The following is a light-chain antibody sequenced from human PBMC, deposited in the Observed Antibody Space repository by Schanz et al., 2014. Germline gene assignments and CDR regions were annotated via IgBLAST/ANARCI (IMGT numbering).Light chain of an antibody. V-gene: IGLV1-51*01. Sequence: QSVLTHPPSVSAAPGQWVTISCSGTTSNIGSNYVSWYQQLPRTAPKLLIYDNDKRPSGVPDRFSGSKSGTSATLAISGLQSGDEALYSCGTWDSDLRVGVFGGGTKLTVL. CDR2: DND. J-gene: IGLJ3*02. CDR3: GTWDSDLRVGV. CDR1: TSNIGSNY.